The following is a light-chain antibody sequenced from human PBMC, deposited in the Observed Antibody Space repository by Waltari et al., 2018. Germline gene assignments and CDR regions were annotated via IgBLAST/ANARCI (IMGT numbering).Light chain of an antibody. Sequence: QSALTQPASVSGSPGQSITISCTGPSSDVGGYNYVSWYQQHPGKAPNLMIYDVSNRPTGVSNRFTGSKTGNTASPTISGLQAEDEAGYYCSSYTSSSLYVFGTGTKVTVL. J-gene: IGLJ1*01. V-gene: IGLV2-14*01. CDR2: DVS. CDR1: SSDVGGYNY. CDR3: SSYTSSSLYV.